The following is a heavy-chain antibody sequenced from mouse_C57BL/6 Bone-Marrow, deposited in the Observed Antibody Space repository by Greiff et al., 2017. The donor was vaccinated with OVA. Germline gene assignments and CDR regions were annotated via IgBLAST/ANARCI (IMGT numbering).Heavy chain of an antibody. J-gene: IGHJ3*01. D-gene: IGHD2-5*01. CDR2: IYPGDGDT. V-gene: IGHV1-82*01. Sequence: LQESGPELVKPGASVKISCKASGYAFSSSWMNWVKQRPGKGLEWIGRIYPGDGDTNYNGKFKGKATLTADKSSSTAYMQLSSLTSEDSAVYFCASDYSNYLAWFAYWGQGTLVTVSA. CDR3: ASDYSNYLAWFAY. CDR1: GYAFSSSW.